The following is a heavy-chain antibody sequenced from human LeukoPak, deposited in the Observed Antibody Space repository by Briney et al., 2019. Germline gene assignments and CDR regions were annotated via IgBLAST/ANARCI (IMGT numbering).Heavy chain of an antibody. V-gene: IGHV1-2*02. D-gene: IGHD3-10*01. Sequence: ASVKVSCKASGYTFTDYYLHWVRQAPGQGLEWMGWINPNSGGTNYAEKFQGRVTMTRDTSINTAYMELSRLRSDDTAVYYCAREAYDSGSFRTDYYYMDVWGKGTTVTISS. CDR2: INPNSGGT. J-gene: IGHJ6*03. CDR3: AREAYDSGSFRTDYYYMDV. CDR1: GYTFTDYY.